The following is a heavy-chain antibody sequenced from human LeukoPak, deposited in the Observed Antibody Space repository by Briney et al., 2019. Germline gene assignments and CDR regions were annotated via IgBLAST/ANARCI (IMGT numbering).Heavy chain of an antibody. J-gene: IGHJ2*01. D-gene: IGHD4-17*01. CDR2: IYYSGST. Sequence: PSETLSLTCTVSGGSISSSSYYWGWIRQPPGKGLEWIGYIYYSGSTNYNPSLKSRVTISVDTSKNQFSLKLSSVTAADTAVYYCARSTAAPGWYFDLWGRGTLVTVSS. CDR3: ARSTAAPGWYFDL. V-gene: IGHV4-61*05. CDR1: GGSISSSSYY.